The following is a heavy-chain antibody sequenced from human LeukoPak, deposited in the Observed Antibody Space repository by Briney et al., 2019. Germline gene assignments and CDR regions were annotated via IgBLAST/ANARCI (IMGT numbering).Heavy chain of an antibody. J-gene: IGHJ4*02. CDR3: ARGSTIFGVVIVDY. CDR2: ISGDGSST. V-gene: IGHV3-74*01. D-gene: IGHD3-3*01. Sequence: PGGSLRLSCAASGFTFSSYWMYWVRQVPGKGLVWVSRISGDGSSTSYADSVKGRFTISRDNAKNTLYLQMNSLGAEDTAVYYCARGSTIFGVVIVDYWGQGTLVTVSS. CDR1: GFTFSSYW.